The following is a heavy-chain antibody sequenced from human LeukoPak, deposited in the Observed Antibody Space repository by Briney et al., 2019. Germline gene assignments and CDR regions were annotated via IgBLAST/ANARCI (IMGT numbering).Heavy chain of an antibody. V-gene: IGHV4-4*02. CDR3: ARSFSNYPNYYYYYYMDV. Sequence: PSGTLSLTCAVSGGSISSSNWWSWVRQPPGKGLEWIGEIYHSGSTNYNPSLKSRVTISVDTSKNQFSLKLSSVTAADTAVYYCARSFSNYPNYYYYYYMDVWGKGTTVTVSS. CDR1: GGSISSSNW. CDR2: IYHSGST. J-gene: IGHJ6*03. D-gene: IGHD4-11*01.